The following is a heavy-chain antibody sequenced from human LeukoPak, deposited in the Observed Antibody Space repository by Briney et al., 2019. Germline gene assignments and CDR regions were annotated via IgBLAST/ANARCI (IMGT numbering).Heavy chain of an antibody. J-gene: IGHJ4*02. D-gene: IGHD5-18*01. Sequence: GGSLRLSCAASGFTFSIYAMSWVRQAPGKGLEWVSAISGSGGSTYYADSVKGRFTISRDNAKNSLYLQMNSLRAEDTAVYYCARNKKGDRYTYGHDYWGQGTLVTVSS. CDR2: ISGSGGST. V-gene: IGHV3-23*01. CDR3: ARNKKGDRYTYGHDY. CDR1: GFTFSIYA.